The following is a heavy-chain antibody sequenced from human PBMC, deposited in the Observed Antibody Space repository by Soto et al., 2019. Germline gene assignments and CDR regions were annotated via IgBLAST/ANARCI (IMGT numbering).Heavy chain of an antibody. J-gene: IGHJ6*02. CDR2: TYYRSKWYN. Sequence: PSQTLSLTCAISGNSVSSNSAAWNSIRQSPLRGLEWLGRTYYRSKWYNVYAASVRSRITINPDTSKNQFSPLLNSVTPADSVVYYWAKGLRSYYAMDVWGQGTTVTVSS. CDR1: GNSVSSNSAA. V-gene: IGHV6-1*01. D-gene: IGHD3-22*01. CDR3: AKGLRSYYAMDV.